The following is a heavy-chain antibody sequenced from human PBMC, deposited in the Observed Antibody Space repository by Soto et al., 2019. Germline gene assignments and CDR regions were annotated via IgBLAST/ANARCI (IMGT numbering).Heavy chain of an antibody. J-gene: IGHJ6*02. Sequence: EEQLLESGGGLVQPGGSLRLSCAASGFTFSTYALRWVRQAPGKGLEWVSTVSGGGGRTYYADSVKGRFTISRDNSKNTLYLQMSSLRAEDTAVYYCAKVNGDILTGQQYYYYAMDVWGQGTTVTVSS. CDR3: AKVNGDILTGQQYYYYAMDV. V-gene: IGHV3-23*01. CDR1: GFTFSTYA. CDR2: VSGGGGRT. D-gene: IGHD3-9*01.